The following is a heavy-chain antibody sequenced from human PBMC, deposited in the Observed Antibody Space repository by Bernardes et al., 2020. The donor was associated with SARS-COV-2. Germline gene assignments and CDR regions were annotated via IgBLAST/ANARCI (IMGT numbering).Heavy chain of an antibody. CDR3: ARVGSGTYPPDFDY. J-gene: IGHJ4*02. D-gene: IGHD3-3*01. V-gene: IGHV1-2*02. CDR1: GYTFTDYY. CDR2: INPNSGGT. Sequence: ASVKVSCKASGYTFTDYYMSWVRQAPGQGLEWMGWINPNSGGTNYAQKFQGRVTMTCDTSISTAYMDLSRLRSDDTAVYYWARVGSGTYPPDFDYWGQGTLVTVSS.